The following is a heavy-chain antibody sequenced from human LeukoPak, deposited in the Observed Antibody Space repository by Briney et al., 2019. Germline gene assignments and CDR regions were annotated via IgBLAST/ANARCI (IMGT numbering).Heavy chain of an antibody. J-gene: IGHJ6*03. Sequence: GESLKISCKGSGYSFTSYWIGWVRQMPGKGLEWMGIIYPGDSDTRYSPSFQGQVTISADKSISTAYLQWSSLKASDTAMYYCASTMVRNYYYMDVWGKGTTVTVSS. CDR3: ASTMVRNYYYMDV. CDR2: IYPGDSDT. V-gene: IGHV5-51*01. D-gene: IGHD3-10*01. CDR1: GYSFTSYW.